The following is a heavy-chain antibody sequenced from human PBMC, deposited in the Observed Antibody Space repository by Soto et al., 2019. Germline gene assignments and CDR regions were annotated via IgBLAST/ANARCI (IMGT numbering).Heavy chain of an antibody. CDR3: ARGYCTNGVCYPLFDY. Sequence: QVQLVQSGAEVKKPGASVKVSCKASGYTFTSYDINWVRQATGQGLEWMGWMNPNSGNTGYAQKFQGRVTMTRNTSISTAYMELSSLRSEDTAVYYCARGYCTNGVCYPLFDYWGQGTLVTVSS. CDR2: MNPNSGNT. V-gene: IGHV1-8*01. J-gene: IGHJ4*02. CDR1: GYTFTSYD. D-gene: IGHD2-8*01.